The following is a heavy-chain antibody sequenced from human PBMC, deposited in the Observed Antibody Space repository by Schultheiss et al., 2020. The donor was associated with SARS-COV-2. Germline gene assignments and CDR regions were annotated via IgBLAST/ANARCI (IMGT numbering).Heavy chain of an antibody. CDR1: GFTFSNAW. CDR3: ARGTPTQGFDY. CDR2: ISYDGSNK. Sequence: GGSLRLSCAASGFTFSNAWMSWVRQAPGKGLEWVAVISYDGSNKYYADSVKGRFTISRDNSKNTLYLQMNSLRAEDTAVYYCARGTPTQGFDYWGQGTLVTVSS. V-gene: IGHV3-30*01. J-gene: IGHJ4*02.